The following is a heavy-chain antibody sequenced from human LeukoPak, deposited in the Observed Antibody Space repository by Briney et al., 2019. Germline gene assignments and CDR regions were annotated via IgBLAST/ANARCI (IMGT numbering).Heavy chain of an antibody. Sequence: SETLSLTCTVSGGSISTHYWTWIRQPPGKGLEWVGYIQNSAIYRAKIKSSPSLQSRVSLSIDTSKNQVSLKVDSVTAADTAVYYCARLSSTLYYGMDVWGQGTAVTVSS. CDR1: GGSISTHY. CDR2: IQNSAIYRAKI. D-gene: IGHD6-6*01. CDR3: ARLSSTLYYGMDV. V-gene: IGHV4-59*08. J-gene: IGHJ6*02.